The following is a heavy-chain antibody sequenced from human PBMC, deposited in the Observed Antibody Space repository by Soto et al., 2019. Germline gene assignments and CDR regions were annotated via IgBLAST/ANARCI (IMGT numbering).Heavy chain of an antibody. D-gene: IGHD6-13*01. CDR2: ISGSGGST. J-gene: IGHJ4*02. CDR3: AKDYSQQLAFDY. V-gene: IGHV3-23*01. CDR1: GFTFSSYA. Sequence: EAGGGLVQPGGSLRLSCAASGFTFSSYAMSWVRQAPGKGLEWVSAISGSGGSTYYADSVKGRFTISRDNSKNTLYLQMNSLRAEDTAVYYCAKDYSQQLAFDYWGQGTLVTVSS.